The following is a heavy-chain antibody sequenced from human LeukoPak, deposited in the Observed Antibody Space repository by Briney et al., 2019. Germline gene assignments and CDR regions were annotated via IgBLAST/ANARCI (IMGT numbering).Heavy chain of an antibody. CDR1: GGSFSGNY. CDR2: INYNGHT. CDR3: AGLMRHYGMDV. D-gene: IGHD3-16*01. V-gene: IGHV4-34*01. J-gene: IGHJ6*02. Sequence: SETLSLTCALSGGSFSGNYWSWIRQAPGKGLEWIGEINYNGHTNYNPSLESRVTISIDTSENQFALALTSVTAADTAIYVCAGLMRHYGMDVCGQGTTVPVSS.